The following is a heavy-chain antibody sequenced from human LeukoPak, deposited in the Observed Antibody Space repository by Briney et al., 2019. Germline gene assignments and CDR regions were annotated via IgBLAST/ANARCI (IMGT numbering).Heavy chain of an antibody. D-gene: IGHD5-24*01. Sequence: GGSLRLSCAASGFTFNNYIMNWVRQAPGKGLEWVSSISSSSDYIYYADSVKGRFTISRDNAKNSLYLQMNSLRAEDTAVYYCARDGMLGMATTKHFDYWGQGTLVTVSS. V-gene: IGHV3-21*01. CDR2: ISSSSDYI. J-gene: IGHJ4*02. CDR3: ARDGMLGMATTKHFDY. CDR1: GFTFNNYI.